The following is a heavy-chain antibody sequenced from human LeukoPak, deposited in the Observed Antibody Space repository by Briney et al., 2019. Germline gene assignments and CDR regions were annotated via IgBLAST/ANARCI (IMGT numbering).Heavy chain of an antibody. J-gene: IGHJ4*02. CDR2: INPNSGGT. D-gene: IGHD2-2*01. CDR3: ARDEGRGVYQLLYYFDY. CDR1: GYTFTGYY. V-gene: IGHV1-2*02. Sequence: ASVKVSCKASGYTFTGYYMHWVRQAPGQGLEWMGWINPNSGGTNYAQKFQGRVTMPRDTSISTAYMELSRQRSDDTAVYYCARDEGRGVYQLLYYFDYWGQGTLVTVSS.